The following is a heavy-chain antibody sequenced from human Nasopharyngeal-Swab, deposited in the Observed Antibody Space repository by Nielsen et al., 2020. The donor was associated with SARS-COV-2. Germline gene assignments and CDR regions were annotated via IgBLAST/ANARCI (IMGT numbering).Heavy chain of an antibody. Sequence: ASVQVSCKASVYTFTSYYLHWLRQAPAQALEWIGIINPSGGSTSYAQKFQGRVTMTRDTSTSTVYMELSSLRSEDTAVYYCARTPYYDILTGYYRGAGDYYYYYGMDVWGQGTTVTVSS. V-gene: IGHV1-46*01. CDR1: VYTFTSYY. J-gene: IGHJ6*02. D-gene: IGHD3-9*01. CDR3: ARTPYYDILTGYYRGAGDYYYYYGMDV. CDR2: INPSGGST.